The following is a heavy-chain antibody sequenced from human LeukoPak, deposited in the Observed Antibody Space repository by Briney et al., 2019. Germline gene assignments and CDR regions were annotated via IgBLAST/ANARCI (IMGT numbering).Heavy chain of an antibody. J-gene: IGHJ5*02. Sequence: SQTLSLTCTVSGGSISSGSYYWSWVRQPAGKGLEWIGRIYTSGSTNYNPSLKSRATISVDTSKNQFSLKLSSVTAADTAVYYCARDSSGWSTAVDPWGQGTLVTVSS. CDR2: IYTSGST. D-gene: IGHD6-19*01. CDR3: ARDSSGWSTAVDP. CDR1: GGSISSGSYY. V-gene: IGHV4-61*02.